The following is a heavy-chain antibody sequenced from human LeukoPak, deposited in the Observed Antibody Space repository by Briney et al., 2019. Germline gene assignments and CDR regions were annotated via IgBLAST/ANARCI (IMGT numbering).Heavy chain of an antibody. CDR1: GFTFSSYA. J-gene: IGHJ4*02. Sequence: GGSLRLSCTASGFTFSSYAMSWVRKAPGKGLEWVSAISGSGGSTYYADSVKGRFTISRDNSKNTLYLQMNSLRAEDTAVYYCAKEGALWFGELLFDYWGQGTLVTVSS. CDR2: ISGSGGST. D-gene: IGHD3-10*01. V-gene: IGHV3-23*01. CDR3: AKEGALWFGELLFDY.